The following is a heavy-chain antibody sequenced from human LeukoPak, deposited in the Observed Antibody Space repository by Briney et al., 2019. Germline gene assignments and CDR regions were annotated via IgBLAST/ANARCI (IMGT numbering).Heavy chain of an antibody. D-gene: IGHD3-22*01. J-gene: IGHJ4*02. CDR1: GGTFSSYT. V-gene: IGHV1-69*04. CDR3: ARDLGYDSSGYYYQSFDY. Sequence: SVKVSCKASGGTFSSYTISWVRQAPGQGLEWMGRIIPILGIANYAQKFQGRVTITADKSTSTAYMELSSLRSEDTAVYYCARDLGYDSSGYYYQSFDYWGQGTLVTVSS. CDR2: IIPILGIA.